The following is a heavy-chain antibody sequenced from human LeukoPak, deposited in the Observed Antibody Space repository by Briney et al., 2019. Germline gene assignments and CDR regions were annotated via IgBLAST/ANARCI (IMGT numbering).Heavy chain of an antibody. CDR1: GYTFTSYG. CDR3: ARADYYGSGSYYNYFDY. D-gene: IGHD3-10*01. Sequence: ASVKVSCKASGYTFTSYGISWVRQAPGQGLEWMGWISAYNGNTNYAQKLQGRVTITADESTSTAYMELSSLRSEDTAVYYCARADYYGSGSYYNYFDYWGQGTLVTVSS. V-gene: IGHV1-18*01. CDR2: ISAYNGNT. J-gene: IGHJ4*02.